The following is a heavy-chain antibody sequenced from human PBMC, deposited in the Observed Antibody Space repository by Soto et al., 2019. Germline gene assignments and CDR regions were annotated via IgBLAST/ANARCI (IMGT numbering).Heavy chain of an antibody. Sequence: SVKVSCKASGDTFGRNAIHWVRQAPGQGLEWMGGIIPMFPTTNYAQKFKGRLTIYADKSTSTAYMELSSLRSEDTAVYYCARRYYPAGWFDPWGQGTLVTVSS. V-gene: IGHV1-69*06. D-gene: IGHD3-10*01. J-gene: IGHJ5*02. CDR3: ARRYYPAGWFDP. CDR1: GDTFGRNA. CDR2: IIPMFPTT.